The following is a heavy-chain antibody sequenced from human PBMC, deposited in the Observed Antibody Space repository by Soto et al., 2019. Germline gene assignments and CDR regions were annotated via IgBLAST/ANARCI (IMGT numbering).Heavy chain of an antibody. Sequence: ASVKVSCKASGYTFTSYGISWVRQAPGQGLEWMGWISAYNGNTNYAQKLQGRVTMTTDASTSTAYMELRSLRSDDTAVYYCARVQFHYDSSGYEAFDIWGQGTMVTVSS. CDR2: ISAYNGNT. CDR1: GYTFTSYG. V-gene: IGHV1-18*04. CDR3: ARVQFHYDSSGYEAFDI. D-gene: IGHD3-22*01. J-gene: IGHJ3*02.